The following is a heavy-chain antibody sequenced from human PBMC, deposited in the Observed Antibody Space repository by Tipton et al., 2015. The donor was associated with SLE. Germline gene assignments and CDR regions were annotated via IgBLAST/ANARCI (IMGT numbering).Heavy chain of an antibody. V-gene: IGHV4-39*07. D-gene: IGHD3-22*01. CDR2: IYYSGST. J-gene: IGHJ1*01. CDR1: GGSISSSSYY. Sequence: GLVKPSETLSLTCTVSGGSISSSSYYWGWIRQPPGKGLEWIGSIYYSGSTNYNPSLKSRVTISVDTSKNQFSLKLSSVTAADTAVYYCARAPYYDSSGYLPPPGYFQHWGQGTLVTVSS. CDR3: ARAPYYDSSGYLPPPGYFQH.